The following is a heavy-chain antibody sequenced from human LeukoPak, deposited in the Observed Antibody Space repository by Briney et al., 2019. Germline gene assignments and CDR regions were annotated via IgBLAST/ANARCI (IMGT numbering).Heavy chain of an antibody. V-gene: IGHV1-3*01. CDR3: ARAVAAAGNWFDP. CDR1: GYSFDNHT. CDR2: INAVDGNT. J-gene: IGHJ5*02. D-gene: IGHD6-13*01. Sequence: ASVKVSCKASGYSFDNHTMHWVRQAPGQRLEWMGWINAVDGNTKYSQKFQGRVTMTTDTSTSTAYMELRSLRSDDTAVYFCARAVAAAGNWFDPWGQGTLVTVSS.